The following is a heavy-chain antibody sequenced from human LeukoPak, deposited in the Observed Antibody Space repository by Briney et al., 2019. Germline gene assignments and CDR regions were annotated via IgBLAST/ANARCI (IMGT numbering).Heavy chain of an antibody. CDR3: AREMRDIVVVPAAMRGLHYYFDY. Sequence: SETLSLTCAVYGGSFSGYYWSWIRQPPGKGLEWIGEINHSGSTNYNPSLKSRVTISVDTSKNQFSLKLSSVTAADTAVYYCAREMRDIVVVPAAMRGLHYYFDYWGQGTLVTVSS. CDR1: GGSFSGYY. D-gene: IGHD2-2*01. V-gene: IGHV4-34*01. J-gene: IGHJ4*02. CDR2: INHSGST.